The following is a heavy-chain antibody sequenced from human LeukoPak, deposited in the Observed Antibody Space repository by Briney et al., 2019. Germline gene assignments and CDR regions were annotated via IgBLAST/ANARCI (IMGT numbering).Heavy chain of an antibody. CDR2: ISYDGSNK. Sequence: PGGSLRLSCAASGFTFSSYAMHWVRQAPGKGLEWVAVISYDGSNKYYADSVKGRFTISRDNSKNTLYLQMNSLRAEDTAVYYCARPRRWYHYHPPDYWGQGTLVTVSS. CDR3: ARPRRWYHYHPPDY. CDR1: GFTFSSYA. J-gene: IGHJ4*02. V-gene: IGHV3-30-3*01. D-gene: IGHD4-23*01.